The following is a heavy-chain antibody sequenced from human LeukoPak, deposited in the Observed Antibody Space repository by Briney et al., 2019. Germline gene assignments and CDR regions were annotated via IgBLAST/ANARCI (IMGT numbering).Heavy chain of an antibody. Sequence: SSVKVSCKASGGTFSSNANSWVRQPPGQGNELMGGIIPNLGTANYAQKFQGRVTITTDESTSTAYMELSSLRSEDTAVYYCARSIVVVTAGMYYFDYWGQGTLVTVSS. V-gene: IGHV1-69*05. D-gene: IGHD2-21*02. CDR2: IIPNLGTA. J-gene: IGHJ4*02. CDR3: ARSIVVVTAGMYYFDY. CDR1: GGTFSSNA.